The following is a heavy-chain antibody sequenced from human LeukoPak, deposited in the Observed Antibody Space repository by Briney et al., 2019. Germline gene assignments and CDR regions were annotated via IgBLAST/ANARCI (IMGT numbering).Heavy chain of an antibody. D-gene: IGHD5-12*01. CDR1: GGSISSYY. J-gene: IGHJ4*02. CDR2: IHYSGST. CDR3: ARGPIVATKALNYYFDY. V-gene: IGHV4-59*01. Sequence: SETLSLTCTVSGGSISSYYWSWIRQPPGKGLEWIGYIHYSGSTNYNPSLKSRVTISVDTSKNQFSLKLSSVTAADTAVYYCARGPIVATKALNYYFDYWGQGTLVTVSS.